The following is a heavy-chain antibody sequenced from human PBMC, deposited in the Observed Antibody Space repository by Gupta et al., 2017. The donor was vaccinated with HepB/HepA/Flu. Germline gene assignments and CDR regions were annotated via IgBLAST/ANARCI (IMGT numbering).Heavy chain of an antibody. CDR2: IKTDGSEK. CDR3: VREDYYDTSDSPKGY. J-gene: IGHJ4*02. CDR1: GFNFGNYW. Sequence: EVQLVESGGGLVQWRGSLRLSCAASGFNFGNYWMSWVRKAPGKGLEWVADIKTDGSEKNYVDSVKGRFNISRDNAKNSLYLQMNTMTVEDTAVYYCVREDYYDTSDSPKGYWGQGTLVTVSS. D-gene: IGHD3-22*01. V-gene: IGHV3-7*01.